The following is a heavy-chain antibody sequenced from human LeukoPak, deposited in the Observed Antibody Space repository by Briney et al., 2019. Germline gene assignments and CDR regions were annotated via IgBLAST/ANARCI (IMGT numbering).Heavy chain of an antibody. J-gene: IGHJ5*02. CDR3: AKVVRGVVTSNWFDP. CDR1: GDSLNTYF. V-gene: IGHV4-59*01. D-gene: IGHD2-21*02. Sequence: SETLSLTCTVSGDSLNTYFWTWIRQTPGKELEWIGFVASSGTSNYNPSLKSRVSISLETSKNQFSLALTSVTPADTAVYYCAKVVRGVVTSNWFDPWGQGTLVSVSS. CDR2: VASSGTS.